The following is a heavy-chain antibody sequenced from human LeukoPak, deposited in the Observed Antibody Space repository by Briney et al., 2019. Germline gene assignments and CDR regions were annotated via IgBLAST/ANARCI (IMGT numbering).Heavy chain of an antibody. J-gene: IGHJ6*03. CDR1: VGSISRYY. Sequence: PSETLSLTCNVPVGSISRYYWSWIRQPAGKGLEWIGRIYTSGSTNYNPSLKSRVTMSVDTSKNQFSLKLSSVTPAATAVYYCARACYYGSRSFYYSYYYSTDVWSKGTTVTVSS. CDR2: IYTSGST. CDR3: ARACYYGSRSFYYSYYYSTDV. V-gene: IGHV4-4*07. D-gene: IGHD3-10*01.